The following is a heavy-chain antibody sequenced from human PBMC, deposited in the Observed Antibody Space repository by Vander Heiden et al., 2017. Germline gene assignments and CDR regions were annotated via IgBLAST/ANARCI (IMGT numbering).Heavy chain of an antibody. Sequence: QVQLVESGGGVVQPGRSLRLSCAAYGFTFTSYGMHWVRQAPGKGLEWVAVIWHDGSEKYYADSVKGRFSISRDDSKSTLYLQMNSLRVEDTAVYYCVRVQVAGSGFDYWGQGTLVTVSS. CDR3: VRVQVAGSGFDY. J-gene: IGHJ4*02. CDR1: GFTFTSYG. CDR2: IWHDGSEK. V-gene: IGHV3-33*01. D-gene: IGHD6-19*01.